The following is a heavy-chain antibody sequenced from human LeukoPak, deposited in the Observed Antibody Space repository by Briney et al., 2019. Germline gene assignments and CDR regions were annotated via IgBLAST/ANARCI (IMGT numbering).Heavy chain of an antibody. CDR1: GLTFSYAW. V-gene: IGHV3-15*01. D-gene: IGHD3-10*01. J-gene: IGHJ4*02. CDR3: TTQLWFGQLLNSY. Sequence: GGSLRLYCAASGLTFSYAWMSSVRPAPGKGLDWVGRIKSKTDGGTTDYPAPVKGRFTISRDDSKNMLYLQMNSLKTEDTAVYYCTTQLWFGQLLNSYWGQGTLVTVSS. CDR2: IKSKTDGGTT.